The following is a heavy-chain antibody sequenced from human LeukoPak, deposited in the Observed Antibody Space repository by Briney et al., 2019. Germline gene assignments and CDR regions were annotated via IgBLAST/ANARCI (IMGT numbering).Heavy chain of an antibody. CDR3: ARELTTYYYDSSGSSLDY. CDR1: GGTFSSYA. V-gene: IGHV1-69*05. J-gene: IGHJ4*02. CDR2: IIPIFGTA. D-gene: IGHD3-22*01. Sequence: GASVKVSCKASGGTFSSYAISWVRQAPGQGLEWMGGIIPIFGTANYAQKFQARVTITTDESTSTAYMELSSLRSEDTAVYYCARELTTYYYDSSGSSLDYWGQGTLVIVSS.